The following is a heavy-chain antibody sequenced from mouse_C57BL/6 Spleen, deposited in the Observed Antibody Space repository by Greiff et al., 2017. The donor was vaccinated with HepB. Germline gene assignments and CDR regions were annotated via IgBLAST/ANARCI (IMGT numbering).Heavy chain of an antibody. Sequence: QVHVKQPGAELVKPGASVKLSCKASGYTFTSYWMQWVKQRPGQGLEWIGEIDPSDSYTNYNQKFKGKATLTVDTSSSTAYMQLSSLTSEDSAVYYCARPPDGTVVDYFDYWGQGTTLTVSS. CDR3: ARPPDGTVVDYFDY. CDR1: GYTFTSYW. CDR2: IDPSDSYT. D-gene: IGHD1-1*01. V-gene: IGHV1-50*01. J-gene: IGHJ2*01.